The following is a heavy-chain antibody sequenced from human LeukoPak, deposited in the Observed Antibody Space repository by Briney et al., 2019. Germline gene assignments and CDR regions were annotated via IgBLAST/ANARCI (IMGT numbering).Heavy chain of an antibody. D-gene: IGHD3-9*01. CDR1: GVTFSSYW. J-gene: IGHJ4*02. Sequence: PGGSLRLSCAASGVTFSSYWRSWVRQAPGKGREWVANIKQDGSEKYYVDSVKGRFTISRDNAKKSLYLQMNSLRAEDTAVYYCARDPRLNYDILTGHFDYWGQGTLVTVSS. V-gene: IGHV3-7*01. CDR3: ARDPRLNYDILTGHFDY. CDR2: IKQDGSEK.